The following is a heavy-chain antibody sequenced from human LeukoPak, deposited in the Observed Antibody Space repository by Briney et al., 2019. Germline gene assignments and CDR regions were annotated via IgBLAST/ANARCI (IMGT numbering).Heavy chain of an antibody. V-gene: IGHV4-31*03. CDR3: ASSEATTTPPPYGMDV. Sequence: PSETLSLTCTVSGGSISSGGYYWSWIRQHPEKGLEWIGYIYYTGSTFYNPSLKSRVIISVDTSKNQLSPRLSSVTVADTAVYYCASSEATTTPPPYGMDVWGQGTTVTVSS. D-gene: IGHD5-12*01. J-gene: IGHJ6*02. CDR1: GGSISSGGYY. CDR2: IYYTGST.